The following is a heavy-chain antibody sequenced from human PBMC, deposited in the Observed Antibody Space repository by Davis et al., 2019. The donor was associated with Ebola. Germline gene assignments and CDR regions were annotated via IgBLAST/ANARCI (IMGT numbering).Heavy chain of an antibody. J-gene: IGHJ4*02. D-gene: IGHD2/OR15-2a*01. CDR2: IWYDGSNK. Sequence: GESLKISCTASGFTFSSYGMHWVRQAPGKGLEWVAVIWYDGSNKYYADSVKGRFTISRDNSKNTLYLQMNSLRAEDTVVYYCARDLGRNQSKYRNFGYWGQGTLVTVSS. V-gene: IGHV3-33*01. CDR1: GFTFSSYG. CDR3: ARDLGRNQSKYRNFGY.